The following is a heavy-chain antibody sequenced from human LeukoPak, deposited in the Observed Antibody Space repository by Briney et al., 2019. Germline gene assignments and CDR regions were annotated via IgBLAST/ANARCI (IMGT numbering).Heavy chain of an antibody. Sequence: ASVKVSCKASGYTFTSYGISWVRQAPGQGLEWMGWISAYNGNTNYAQKLQGRVTMTTDTSTSTAYMELRSLRSDDTAVYYCARGVALDYYDSSGYYNYFDYWGQGTLVTVSS. CDR3: ARGVALDYYDSSGYYNYFDY. V-gene: IGHV1-18*01. CDR1: GYTFTSYG. D-gene: IGHD3-22*01. CDR2: ISAYNGNT. J-gene: IGHJ4*02.